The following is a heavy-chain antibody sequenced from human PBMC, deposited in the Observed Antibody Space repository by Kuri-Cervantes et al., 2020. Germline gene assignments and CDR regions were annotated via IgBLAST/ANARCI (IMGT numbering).Heavy chain of an antibody. CDR2: INPNSGGT. V-gene: IGHV1-2*02. CDR3: ARDGSGYDYAGWFDP. J-gene: IGHJ5*02. Sequence: ASVKVSCKASGGTFSSYAISWVRQAPGQGLEWMGWINPNSGGTNYAQKFQGRVTMTRDTSISTAYMELSRLRSGDMAVYYCARDGSGYDYAGWFDPWGQGTLVTVSS. D-gene: IGHD5-12*01. CDR1: GGTFSSYA.